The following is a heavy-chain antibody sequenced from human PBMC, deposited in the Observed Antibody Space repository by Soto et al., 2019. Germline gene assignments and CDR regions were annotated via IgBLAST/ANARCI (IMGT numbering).Heavy chain of an antibody. CDR2: IYDSESA. CDR3: ARASSSSAAADY. D-gene: IGHD6-6*01. J-gene: IGHJ4*02. Sequence: QVQLQESGPGLVKPSQTLSLTCNVSGESISSGGYYWSWIRHHPRKGLEWIGYIYDSESAYYNPSLKSRVTISMDTSKNRFAMRLSSVTEADTAVYYCARASSSSAAADYWGQGTLVTVSS. CDR1: GESISSGGYY. V-gene: IGHV4-31*03.